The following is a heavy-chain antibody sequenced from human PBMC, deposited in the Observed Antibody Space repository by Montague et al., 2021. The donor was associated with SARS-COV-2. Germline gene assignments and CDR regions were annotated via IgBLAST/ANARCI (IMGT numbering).Heavy chain of an antibody. D-gene: IGHD6-13*01. CDR1: GFTFSSYD. V-gene: IGHV3-13*01. J-gene: IGHJ6*02. CDR2: IGTAGDT. CDR3: ARGGIAAAGIDYYYGMDV. Sequence: SLRPSCAASGFTFSSYDMHWVRQATGKGLEWVSAIGTAGDTYYPGSVKGRFTISRENAKNSLYLQMNSLRAGDTAVYYCARGGIAAAGIDYYYGMDVWGQGTTVTVSS.